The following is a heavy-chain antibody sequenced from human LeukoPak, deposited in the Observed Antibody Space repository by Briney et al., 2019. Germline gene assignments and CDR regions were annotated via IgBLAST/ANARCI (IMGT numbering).Heavy chain of an antibody. CDR1: AGSISNYY. CDR2: IYASGT. V-gene: IGHV4-4*07. J-gene: IGHJ6*02. D-gene: IGHD3-3*01. Sequence: TSETLSLTCTVSAGSISNYYYNWFRRPAGKGLEWIGRIYASGTNHNPSLKRRVTMSLDTSKNQFSLNLNSVTAADTGVYYCARGIFRDGIDVWGQGTTVTVSS. CDR3: ARGIFRDGIDV.